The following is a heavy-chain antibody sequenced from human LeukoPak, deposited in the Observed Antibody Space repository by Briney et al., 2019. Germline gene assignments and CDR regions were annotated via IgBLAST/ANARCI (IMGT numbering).Heavy chain of an antibody. CDR2: IRYDGSNK. D-gene: IGHD2-8*02. Sequence: GGSLRLSCAASGFTLSSYGMHWVRQAPGKGLEWVAFIRYDGSNKYYADSVKGRFTISRDNSKNTLYLQMNSLRAEDTAVYYCAKGYGWDASYYYYYMDVWGKGTTVTISS. V-gene: IGHV3-30*02. CDR3: AKGYGWDASYYYYYMDV. CDR1: GFTLSSYG. J-gene: IGHJ6*03.